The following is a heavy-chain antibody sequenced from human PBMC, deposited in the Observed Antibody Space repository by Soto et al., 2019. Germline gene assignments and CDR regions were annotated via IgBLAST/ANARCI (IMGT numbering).Heavy chain of an antibody. J-gene: IGHJ6*03. Sequence: SVKVSCKASGGTFSIYTIIWVRQAPGQGLEWMGRIIPILGIANYAQKFQGRVTITADKSTSTAYMELSSLRSEDTAVYYCARVRRSSSGYYYMDVWGKGTTVTVSS. CDR3: ARVRRSSSGYYYMDV. CDR2: IIPILGIA. V-gene: IGHV1-69*02. CDR1: GGTFSIYT. D-gene: IGHD6-6*01.